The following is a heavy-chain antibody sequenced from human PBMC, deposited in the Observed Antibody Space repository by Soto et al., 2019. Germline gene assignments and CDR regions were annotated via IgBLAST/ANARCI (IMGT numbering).Heavy chain of an antibody. D-gene: IGHD6-13*01. CDR3: ARGIAVALYYYYYGMDV. Sequence: ASVKVSCKASGYTFTSYDINWVRQATGQGLEWMGWVNPNSGNTGYAQKFQGRVTMTRNTSISTAYMELSSLRSEDTAVYYCARGIAVALYYYYYGMDVWDQGTTVTVSS. V-gene: IGHV1-8*01. CDR2: VNPNSGNT. J-gene: IGHJ6*02. CDR1: GYTFTSYD.